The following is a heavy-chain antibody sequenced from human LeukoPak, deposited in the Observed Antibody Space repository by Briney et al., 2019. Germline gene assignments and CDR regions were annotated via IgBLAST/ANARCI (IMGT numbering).Heavy chain of an antibody. CDR1: GFTFSNYT. CDR3: ARAGYSYGFPYFDY. CDR2: ISSSSSYI. D-gene: IGHD5-18*01. J-gene: IGHJ4*02. V-gene: IGHV3-21*01. Sequence: GGSLRLSCAASGFTFSNYTMNWVRQAPGKGLELVSSISSSSSYIHYADSVKGRFTISRDNAKNSLYLQMNSLRAEATAVYYCARAGYSYGFPYFDYWGQGTLVTVSS.